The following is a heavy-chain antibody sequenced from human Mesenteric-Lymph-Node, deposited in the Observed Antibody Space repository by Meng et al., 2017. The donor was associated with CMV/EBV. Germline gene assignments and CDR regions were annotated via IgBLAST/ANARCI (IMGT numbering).Heavy chain of an antibody. J-gene: IGHJ6*02. D-gene: IGHD3-10*01. CDR1: GFTVSSNY. CDR3: ARSSGSYLVGPPHHYYYYGMDV. Sequence: GESLKISCAASGFTVSSNYISWVRQAPGKGLEYVSAISSNGGSTYYADSVKGRFTISRDNSKNTLYLQMGSLRAEDMAVYYCARSSGSYLVGPPHHYYYYGMDVWGQGTTVTVSS. V-gene: IGHV3-64*02. CDR2: ISSNGGST.